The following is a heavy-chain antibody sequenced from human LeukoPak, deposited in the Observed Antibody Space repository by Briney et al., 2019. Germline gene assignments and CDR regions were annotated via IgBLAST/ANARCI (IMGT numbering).Heavy chain of an antibody. CDR2: IHYSGST. J-gene: IGHJ4*02. V-gene: IGHV4-59*01. CDR3: ARGLLVGNTGYYFDY. Sequence: SETLSLTCTVSGGSISGYYWTWIRQPPGKGLEWIGYIHYSGSTNSHPSLKSRVTLSVDTSKQQFSLKLRSVTAADTAVYYCARGLLVGNTGYYFDYWGQGTPVTVSS. D-gene: IGHD1-26*01. CDR1: GGSISGYY.